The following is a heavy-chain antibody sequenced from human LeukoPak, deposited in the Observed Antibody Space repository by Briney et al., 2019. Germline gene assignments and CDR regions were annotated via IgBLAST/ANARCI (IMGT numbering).Heavy chain of an antibody. CDR1: GFTFSGSA. CDR2: IRSKANSYAT. CDR3: TRPGVVGATPYYYYYYGMDV. J-gene: IGHJ6*02. D-gene: IGHD1-26*01. V-gene: IGHV3-73*01. Sequence: GGSLRLSCAASGFTFSGSAMHWVRQASGKGLEWVGRIRSKANSYATAYAASVKGRFTISRDDSKNTAYLQMNSLKTEDTAVYYCTRPGVVGATPYYYYYYGMDVWGQGTTVTVSS.